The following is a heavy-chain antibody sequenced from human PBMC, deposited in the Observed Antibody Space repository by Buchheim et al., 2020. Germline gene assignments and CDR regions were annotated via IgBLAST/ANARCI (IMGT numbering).Heavy chain of an antibody. CDR3: ARRTYYYDSSGYDVFDY. CDR1: GGSISSYY. D-gene: IGHD3-22*01. CDR2: IYYSGST. Sequence: QVQLQESGPGLVKPSETLSLTCTVSGGSISSYYWSWIRQPPGKGLEWIGYIYYSGSTNYNPSLKSRVTISVDTSKNKFSLKLSSVTAADTAVYYCARRTYYYDSSGYDVFDYWGQGTL. V-gene: IGHV4-59*08. J-gene: IGHJ4*02.